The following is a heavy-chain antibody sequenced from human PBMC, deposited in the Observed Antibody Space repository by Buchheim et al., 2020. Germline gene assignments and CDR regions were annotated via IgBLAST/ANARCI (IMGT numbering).Heavy chain of an antibody. V-gene: IGHV1-69*01. Sequence: QVQLVQSGAEVKKPGSSVKVSCKASGGTFSSYAISWVRQAPGQGLEWMGGIIPIFGTANYAQKFQGRVTIIADESTSTAYMELSSLRSEDTAVYYCALRTGYSSGWSHTYYYYGMDVWGQGTT. J-gene: IGHJ6*02. CDR1: GGTFSSYA. CDR3: ALRTGYSSGWSHTYYYYGMDV. D-gene: IGHD6-19*01. CDR2: IIPIFGTA.